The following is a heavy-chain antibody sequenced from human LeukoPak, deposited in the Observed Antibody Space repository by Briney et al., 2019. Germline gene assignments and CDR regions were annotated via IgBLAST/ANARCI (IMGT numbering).Heavy chain of an antibody. CDR2: IYSGGRT. CDR1: GFTVSSND. J-gene: IGHJ4*02. V-gene: IGHV3-53*01. D-gene: IGHD3-22*01. CDR3: AIYDSSGYYNY. Sequence: GSLRLSCAASGFTVSSNDISWVRQAPGKGLEWVSVIYSGGRTFYADSVKGRFTISRDNSKNTLYLQMNSLRAEDTAVYYCAIYDSSGYYNYWGQGTLVTVSS.